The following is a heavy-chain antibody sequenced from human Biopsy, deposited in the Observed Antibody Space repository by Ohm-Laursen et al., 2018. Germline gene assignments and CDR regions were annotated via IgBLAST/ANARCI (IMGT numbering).Heavy chain of an antibody. CDR1: GFTFSTYE. J-gene: IGHJ4*02. CDR3: VRHSFGSGRDF. D-gene: IGHD3-10*01. CDR2: IYHTGVT. Sequence: ESLRLSCAASGFTFSTYEMSWIRQPPGKGLEWLGSIYHTGVTDYNPSLKRRVPISVDTSNNQFSLNLSSLTAADTAVYYCVRHSFGSGRDFWGQGTLVTVSS. V-gene: IGHV4-39*01.